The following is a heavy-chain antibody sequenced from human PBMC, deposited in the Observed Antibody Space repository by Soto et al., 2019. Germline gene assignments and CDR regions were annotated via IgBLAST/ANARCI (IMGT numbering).Heavy chain of an antibody. CDR2: INPNSGGT. J-gene: IGHJ6*02. CDR3: ARYTPSSSWSYYYYGMVV. CDR1: GYTFTGYY. V-gene: IGHV1-2*04. D-gene: IGHD6-13*01. Sequence: ASVKVSCKASGYTFTGYYMHWVRQAPGQGLEWMGWINPNSGGTNYAQKFQGWVTMTRDTSISTAYMELSRLRSDDTAVYYCARYTPSSSWSYYYYGMVVWGQCTTVTVSS.